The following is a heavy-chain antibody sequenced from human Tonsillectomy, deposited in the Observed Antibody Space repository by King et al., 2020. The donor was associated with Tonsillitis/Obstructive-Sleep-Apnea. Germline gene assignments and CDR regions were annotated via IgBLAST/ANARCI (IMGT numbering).Heavy chain of an antibody. J-gene: IGHJ4*02. CDR3: GLSRTADY. CDR1: GFTFSSYW. CDR2: INSEGSRT. D-gene: IGHD2-2*01. Sequence: EVQLVESGGGLVQPGGSLRLSCAASGFTFSSYWMHWVRQAPGEGLGWVSRINSEGSRTNYEDSLERRFTISRDNAKNTLYLQMNSLRAEETAVYYCGLSRTADYWGQGTLVTVSS. V-gene: IGHV3-74*01.